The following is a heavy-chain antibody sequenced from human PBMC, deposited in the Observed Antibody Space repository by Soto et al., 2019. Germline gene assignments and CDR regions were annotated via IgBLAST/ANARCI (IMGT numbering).Heavy chain of an antibody. CDR2: IIPTFGTP. V-gene: IGHV1-69*01. J-gene: IGHJ6*02. Sequence: QVQLVQSGAEVKKPGSSVKVSCKASGDTFSRYAISWVRQAPGQGLEWMGGIIPTFGTPNYAQKFQGRVTIIADESTSTVYMEVSSLTSEDTAMYYCARVAYGDYGVDVWGQGTKVTVSS. CDR3: ARVAYGDYGVDV. CDR1: GDTFSRYA. D-gene: IGHD4-17*01.